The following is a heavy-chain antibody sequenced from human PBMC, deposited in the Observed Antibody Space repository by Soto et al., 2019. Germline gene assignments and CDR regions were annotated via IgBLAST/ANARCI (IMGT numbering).Heavy chain of an antibody. CDR1: GGSISFYY. V-gene: IGHV4-59*01. D-gene: IGHD1-26*01. CDR3: ARGVGSSPPRY. CDR2: IYDSGSP. Sequence: NPSETLSLTCTISGGSISFYYWSWIRQPPGQALEWIGYIYDSGSPYYNPSLRSRVIISADTSKNQISLKLTSATAADTAVYYCARGVGSSPPRYWGRGTLVTVSS. J-gene: IGHJ1*01.